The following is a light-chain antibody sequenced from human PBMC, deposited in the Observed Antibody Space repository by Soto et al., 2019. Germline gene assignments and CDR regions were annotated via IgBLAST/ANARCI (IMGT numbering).Light chain of an antibody. CDR2: NTS. Sequence: EIVLTQSPGTLSLSPGERATLSCRASQSLSSSYLAWYQQKPGQAPRLLIYNTSSGATGIPDRFSGSGSGADLTLTISRLEPEDFAMYYCQQYGSSPTFGQGTKVDFK. J-gene: IGKJ1*01. CDR1: QSLSSSY. V-gene: IGKV3-20*01. CDR3: QQYGSSPT.